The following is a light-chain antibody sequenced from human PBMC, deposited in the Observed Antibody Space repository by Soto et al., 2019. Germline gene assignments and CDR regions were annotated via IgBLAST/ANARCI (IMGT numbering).Light chain of an antibody. CDR1: SSDVGSYNL. CDR2: DGI. J-gene: IGLJ1*01. V-gene: IGLV2-23*01. Sequence: QSALTQPASVSGSPGQSITISCTGTSSDVGSYNLVSWYQQHPGKAPKLMIYDGIKRPSGVSNRFSGSKYGNTASLTISGLQAEDAADYYCCSYAGSSTLYVFGTGTKLTVL. CDR3: CSYAGSSTLYV.